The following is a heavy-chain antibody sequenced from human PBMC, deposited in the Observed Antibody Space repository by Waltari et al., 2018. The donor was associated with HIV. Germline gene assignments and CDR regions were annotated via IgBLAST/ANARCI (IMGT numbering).Heavy chain of an antibody. J-gene: IGHJ6*02. D-gene: IGHD1-26*01. V-gene: IGHV3-7*01. CDR1: GFTFPNYW. CDR3: ARIGTFPHNYAIDF. Sequence: EVQLMESGGGLVQSGGSLRLSCAASGFTFPNYWMSWVRQTPGKGREWGAYIKDNGSWKYDMCSVKGLFTISRDNAKNSMFLQMNSLRAEDTAVYYCARIGTFPHNYAIDFWGQGTTVTVSS. CDR2: IKDNGSWK.